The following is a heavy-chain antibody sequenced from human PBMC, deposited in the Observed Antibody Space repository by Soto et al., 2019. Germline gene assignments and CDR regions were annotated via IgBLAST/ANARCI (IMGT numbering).Heavy chain of an antibody. CDR1: GYTFTSYG. D-gene: IGHD3-9*01. V-gene: IGHV1-18*01. Sequence: GASVKVSCKASGYTFTSYGISWVRQAPGQGLEWMGWISAYNGNTNYAQKLQGRVTMTTDTSTSTAYMELRSLRSDDTAVYYCARETLRYFDWLSDYWGQGTLVTVSS. J-gene: IGHJ4*02. CDR3: ARETLRYFDWLSDY. CDR2: ISAYNGNT.